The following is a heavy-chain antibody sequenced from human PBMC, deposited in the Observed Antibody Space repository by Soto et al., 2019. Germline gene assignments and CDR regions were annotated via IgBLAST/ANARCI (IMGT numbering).Heavy chain of an antibody. J-gene: IGHJ2*01. CDR3: ARGMGRYFDL. D-gene: IGHD2-8*01. CDR1: GDFISNFY. V-gene: IGHV4-4*07. CDR2: ISASGRS. Sequence: QVQLLESGPGLVKPSETLSLTYTVSGDFISNFYWSWIRQPAGKGLQSLGRISASGRSNYNPNLQSRVAMSLDTSKNQFSLRLTSLSAADTAVYFCARGMGRYFDLWGRGTLVTVFS.